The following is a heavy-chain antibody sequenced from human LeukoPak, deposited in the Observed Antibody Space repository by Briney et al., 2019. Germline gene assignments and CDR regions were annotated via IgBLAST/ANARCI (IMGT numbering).Heavy chain of an antibody. CDR2: ISGSGGST. CDR3: AKDRVERGSITMIVVALDY. Sequence: GGSLRLSCAASGFTFSSYAMSWVRQTPGKGLEWVSAISGSGGSTYYADPVKGRFTISRDNSKNTLYLQMNSLRAEDTAVYYCAKDRVERGSITMIVVALDYWGQGTLVTVSS. CDR1: GFTFSSYA. V-gene: IGHV3-23*01. D-gene: IGHD3-22*01. J-gene: IGHJ4*02.